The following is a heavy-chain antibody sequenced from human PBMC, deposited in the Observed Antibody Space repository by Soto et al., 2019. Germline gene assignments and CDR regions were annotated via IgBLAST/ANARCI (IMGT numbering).Heavy chain of an antibody. V-gene: IGHV3-33*08. CDR3: ARDSTYYDFWSGSQNWFDP. CDR1: GFTFSNYE. J-gene: IGHJ5*02. D-gene: IGHD3-3*01. Sequence: PGGSLRLSCAASGFTFSNYEMHWVRQAPGKGLDWVAVIWYDGSNKDYADSVKGRFTISRDNSRNTLYLQMNSLRAEDTAVYYCARDSTYYDFWSGSQNWFDPWGQGTLVTVSS. CDR2: IWYDGSNK.